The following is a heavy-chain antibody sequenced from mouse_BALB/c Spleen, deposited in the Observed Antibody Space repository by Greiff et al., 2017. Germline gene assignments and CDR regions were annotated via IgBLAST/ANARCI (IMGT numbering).Heavy chain of an antibody. CDR1: GFSLSTSGMG. CDR2: IYWDDDK. J-gene: IGHJ4*01. V-gene: IGHV8-12*01. Sequence: QVTLKVSGPGILQPSQTLSLTCSFSGFSLSTSGMGVSWIRQPSGKGLEWLAHIYWDDDKRYNPSLKSRLTISKDTSRNQVFLKITSVDTADTATYYCARRRRYDTMDYWGQGTSVTVSS. CDR3: ARRRRYDTMDY. D-gene: IGHD2-14*01.